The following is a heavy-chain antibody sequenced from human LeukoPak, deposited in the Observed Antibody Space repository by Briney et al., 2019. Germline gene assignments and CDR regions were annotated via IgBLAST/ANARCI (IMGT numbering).Heavy chain of an antibody. J-gene: IGHJ3*01. CDR2: IKQDGSEK. CDR1: GFTFSTYW. V-gene: IGHV3-7*01. CDR3: AINGGTSRPHAFDV. D-gene: IGHD2-8*01. Sequence: PGGSLRLSCAASGFTFSTYWMSWVRQAPGKGLEWVANIKQDGSEKYSVDSVKGRFTISRDNAKKSLYLQMNSLRAEDTAVYYCAINGGTSRPHAFDVWGHGTMVIVSS.